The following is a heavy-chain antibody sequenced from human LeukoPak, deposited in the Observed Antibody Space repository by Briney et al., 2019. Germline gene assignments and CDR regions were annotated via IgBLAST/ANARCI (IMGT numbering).Heavy chain of an antibody. CDR2: FDPEDDET. CDR3: ATAKDASGYFSSTFDY. D-gene: IGHD3-22*01. Sequence: ASVKVSCKVSGHTLTEFSMHWVRQASGKGLERMGGFDPEDDETIYAQRFQGRVTMTEDTSTDTAYMELSSLRSEDTAVYYCATAKDASGYFSSTFDYWGQGTLVTVSS. V-gene: IGHV1-24*01. CDR1: GHTLTEFS. J-gene: IGHJ4*02.